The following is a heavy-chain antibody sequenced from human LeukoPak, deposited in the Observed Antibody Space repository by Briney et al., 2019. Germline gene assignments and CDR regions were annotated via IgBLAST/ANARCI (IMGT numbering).Heavy chain of an antibody. V-gene: IGHV1-69*13. Sequence: ASVKVSCKASGGTFSSYAISWVRQAPGQGLEWMGGIIPIFGTANYAQKFRGRVTITADESTSTAYMELSSLRSEDTAVYYCARGIAVAGTGYFDYWGQGTLVTVSS. CDR1: GGTFSSYA. J-gene: IGHJ4*02. D-gene: IGHD6-19*01. CDR2: IIPIFGTA. CDR3: ARGIAVAGTGYFDY.